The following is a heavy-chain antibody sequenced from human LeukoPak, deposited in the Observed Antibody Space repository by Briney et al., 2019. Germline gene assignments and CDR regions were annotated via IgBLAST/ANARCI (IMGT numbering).Heavy chain of an antibody. CDR3: AGPNYYFDY. CDR1: GFTFSVYS. D-gene: IGHD1-7*01. CDR2: ISSRSSYI. J-gene: IGHJ4*02. V-gene: IGHV3-21*04. Sequence: PGGSLRLSCAASGFTFSVYSMGWVRQAPGKGLEWVSSISSRSSYIYYADSVKGRFTISRDNSKNTLYLQMNSLRAEDTAVYYCAGPNYYFDYWGQGTLVTVSS.